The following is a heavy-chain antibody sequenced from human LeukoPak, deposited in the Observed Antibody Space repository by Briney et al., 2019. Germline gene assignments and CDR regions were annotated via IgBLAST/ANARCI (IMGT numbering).Heavy chain of an antibody. V-gene: IGHV3-30*03. Sequence: GGSLRLSCAASGFTFSTYGMHWVRQAPGKGLEWVAVISYDGSNKYYADSVKGRFTISRDNSKNTLYLQMNSLRPEDTAVYYCAIRRRDLVIIHWGQGTLVTASS. D-gene: IGHD3-9*01. CDR3: AIRRRDLVIIH. CDR2: ISYDGSNK. CDR1: GFTFSTYG. J-gene: IGHJ1*01.